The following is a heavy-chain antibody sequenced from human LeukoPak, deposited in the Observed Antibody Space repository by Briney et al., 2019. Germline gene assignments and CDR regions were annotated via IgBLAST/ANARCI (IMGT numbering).Heavy chain of an antibody. CDR3: ARDLSSSWNLYNWFDP. J-gene: IGHJ5*02. D-gene: IGHD6-13*01. CDR1: GFTFSSYS. V-gene: IGHV3-21*01. CDR2: ISSSSSYI. Sequence: GGSLRLSCAASGFTFSSYSMNWVRQAPGKGLEWVSSISSSSSYIYYADSVKGRFTISRDNAKNSLYLQMNSLRAEDTAVYYCARDLSSSWNLYNWFDPWGQGTLVTVSP.